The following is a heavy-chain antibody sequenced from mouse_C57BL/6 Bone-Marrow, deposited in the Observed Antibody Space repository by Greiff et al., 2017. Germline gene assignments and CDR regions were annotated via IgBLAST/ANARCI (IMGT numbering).Heavy chain of an antibody. CDR3: ARGVYYDYPAWFAY. D-gene: IGHD2-4*01. CDR1: GFNIKDYY. J-gene: IGHJ3*01. CDR2: IDPEDGET. V-gene: IGHV14-2*01. Sequence: VQLQQSGAELVKPGASVKLSCTASGFNIKDYYMHWVKQRTEQGLEWIGRIDPEDGETKYAPKFQGKATITADTSSNPAYLQLSSLTSEDTAVYYCARGVYYDYPAWFAYWGQGTLVTVSA.